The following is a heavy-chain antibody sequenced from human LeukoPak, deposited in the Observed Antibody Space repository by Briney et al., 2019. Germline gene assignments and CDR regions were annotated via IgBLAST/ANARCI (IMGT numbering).Heavy chain of an antibody. CDR1: GGSFSGYY. CDR2: INHSGST. D-gene: IGHD4-17*01. J-gene: IGHJ4*02. CDR3: ARVGPGEPFDY. V-gene: IGHV4-34*01. Sequence: KPSETLSLTCAVYGGSFSGYYWSWIRQPPGMGLEWIGEINHSGSTNYNPSLKSRVTISVDTSKNQFSLKLSSVTAADTAVYYCARVGPGEPFDYWGQGTLVTVSS.